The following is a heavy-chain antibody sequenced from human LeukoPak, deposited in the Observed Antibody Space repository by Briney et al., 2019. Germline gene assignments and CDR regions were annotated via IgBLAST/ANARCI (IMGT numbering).Heavy chain of an antibody. CDR3: AKVGAYYYDSSGYWVYFDY. V-gene: IGHV3-23*01. CDR1: GFTFSSYA. CDR2: ISGSGGST. D-gene: IGHD3-22*01. Sequence: GASLRLSCAASGFTFSSYAMSWVCQAPGKGLEWVSAISGSGGSTYYADSVKGRFTISRDNSKNTLYLQMNSLRAEDTAVYYCAKVGAYYYDSSGYWVYFDYWGQGTLVTVSS. J-gene: IGHJ4*02.